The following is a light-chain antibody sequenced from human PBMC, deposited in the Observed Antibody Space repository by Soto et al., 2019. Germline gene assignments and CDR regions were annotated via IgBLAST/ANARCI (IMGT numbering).Light chain of an antibody. CDR1: QSVSSSY. V-gene: IGKV3D-20*02. CDR2: GAS. CDR3: QQRNDWPIT. J-gene: IGKJ5*01. Sequence: EIVLTQSPGTLSLSPGERATLSCRASQSVSSSYLAWFQQKPGQAPRLLIHGASSRATGIPDRISGSGSGTDFTLAINRLEPDDFAVYYCQQRNDWPITFGQGTRLEIK.